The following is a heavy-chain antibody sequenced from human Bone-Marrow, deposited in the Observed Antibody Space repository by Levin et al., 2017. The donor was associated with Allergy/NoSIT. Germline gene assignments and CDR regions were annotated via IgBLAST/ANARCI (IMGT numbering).Heavy chain of an antibody. Sequence: ESLKISCAVYGGSFSGYYWTWIRQPPGKGLEWIGEINHSGSTNYNPSLKSRVTISVDTSKNQFSLKLSSVTAADTAVYYCARGRASLYCSSTSCYTKFDYWGQGTLVTVSS. J-gene: IGHJ4*02. CDR1: GGSFSGYY. CDR2: INHSGST. V-gene: IGHV4-34*01. CDR3: ARGRASLYCSSTSCYTKFDY. D-gene: IGHD2-2*02.